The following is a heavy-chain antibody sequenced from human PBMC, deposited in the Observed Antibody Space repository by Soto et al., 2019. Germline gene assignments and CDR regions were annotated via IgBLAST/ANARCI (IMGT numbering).Heavy chain of an antibody. D-gene: IGHD3-9*01. Sequence: GASVKVSCKASGYTFTGYYMHWVRQAPGQGLEWMGWINPNSGGTNYAQKFQGRVTMTRDTSISTAYMELSRLRSDDTAVYYCARDNIICDILTGYPLNYFDYWGQGPLVTVFS. V-gene: IGHV1-2*02. CDR1: GYTFTGYY. CDR2: INPNSGGT. J-gene: IGHJ4*02. CDR3: ARDNIICDILTGYPLNYFDY.